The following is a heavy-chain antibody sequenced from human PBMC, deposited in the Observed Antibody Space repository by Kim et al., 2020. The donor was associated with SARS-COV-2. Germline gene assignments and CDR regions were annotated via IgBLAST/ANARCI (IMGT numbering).Heavy chain of an antibody. V-gene: IGHV4-59*08. Sequence: NSNPSLKSRVTISVDTSKNQFSLKLSSVTAADTAVYYCARLNYGDYNFPIWGQGTMVTVSS. J-gene: IGHJ3*02. CDR3: ARLNYGDYNFPI. D-gene: IGHD4-17*01.